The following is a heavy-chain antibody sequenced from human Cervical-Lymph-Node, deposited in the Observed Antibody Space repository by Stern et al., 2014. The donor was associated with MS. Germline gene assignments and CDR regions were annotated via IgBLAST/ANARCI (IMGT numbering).Heavy chain of an antibody. Sequence: VQLVESGGGVVQPGRSQRLSCAASGFTFSNYGMHWARQAPGKGLEWVAFIWLDGSNAYYSDSVKGRFTISRDNSKSTLYLQMNSLRAEDTAVYYCARALQLKSGHNWFDPWGQGTLVTVSS. CDR3: ARALQLKSGHNWFDP. V-gene: IGHV3-33*01. J-gene: IGHJ5*02. CDR1: GFTFSNYG. CDR2: IWLDGSNA. D-gene: IGHD6-13*01.